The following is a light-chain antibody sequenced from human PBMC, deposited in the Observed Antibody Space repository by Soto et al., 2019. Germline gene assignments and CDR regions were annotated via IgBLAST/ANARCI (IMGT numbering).Light chain of an antibody. Sequence: EIHMTQSPSSLSASVGDRVTITCRASQTINNYLNWYQQKPGKAPKVLVYDVSTLQTGVPSRFSGSGSGTDFTLTISNLQPEDFATYYCQQSYSATWTFGQGTKLEIK. CDR1: QTINNY. V-gene: IGKV1-39*01. CDR2: DVS. CDR3: QQSYSATWT. J-gene: IGKJ1*01.